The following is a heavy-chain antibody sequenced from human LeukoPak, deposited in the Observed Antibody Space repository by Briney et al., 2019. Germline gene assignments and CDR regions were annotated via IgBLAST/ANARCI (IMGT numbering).Heavy chain of an antibody. D-gene: IGHD2-2*01. J-gene: IGHJ4*02. Sequence: GGSLRLSCAASGFTFSSYDMHWVRQAIGKGLEWVSAIGTAGDTYYPGSVKGRFTISRENAKNSLYLQMNSLRAGDTAVYYCARGAVPAAIGGLVDYWGQGTLVTVSS. CDR3: ARGAVPAAIGGLVDY. CDR1: GFTFSSYD. CDR2: IGTAGDT. V-gene: IGHV3-13*01.